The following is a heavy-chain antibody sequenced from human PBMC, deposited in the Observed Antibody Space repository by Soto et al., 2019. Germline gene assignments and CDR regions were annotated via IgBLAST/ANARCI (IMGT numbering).Heavy chain of an antibody. CDR2: ISSSSSYI. J-gene: IGHJ4*01. Sequence: GGSLRLSCAASGFTFSSYSMNWVRQAPGKGLEWVSSISSSSSYIYYADSVKGRFTISRDNAKNSLYLQMNSLRAEDTAGYYCARPHCSGGSCYGVIDYWGQGTLVTVSS. V-gene: IGHV3-21*01. CDR1: GFTFSSYS. D-gene: IGHD2-15*01. CDR3: ARPHCSGGSCYGVIDY.